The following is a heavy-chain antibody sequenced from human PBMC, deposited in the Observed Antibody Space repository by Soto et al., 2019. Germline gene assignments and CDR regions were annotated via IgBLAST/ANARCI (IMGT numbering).Heavy chain of an antibody. D-gene: IGHD2-8*02. V-gene: IGHV4-59*11. Sequence: SVTMSLTCRFAGGSISVPYWSWLRQNPGKGLEWLGYVYYTGSTNYSPSLRSRVSISVDTSKNEFSLRLSSVTAADTAVYFCARSVTVPGAHIDYWGQGTQVTVSS. CDR3: ARSVTVPGAHIDY. J-gene: IGHJ4*02. CDR1: GGSISVPY. CDR2: VYYTGST.